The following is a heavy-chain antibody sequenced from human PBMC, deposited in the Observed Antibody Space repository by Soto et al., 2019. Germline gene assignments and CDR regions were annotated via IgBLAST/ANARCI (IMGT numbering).Heavy chain of an antibody. D-gene: IGHD4-17*01. CDR3: ARHYGGNSGADY. Sequence: QVQLVQSGAEVKKPGASVKVSCKASGYTFTSYYMHWVRQAPGQGLEWMGIINPSGGSTSYAQKFQVRVTMTRDTSTSPVYMELSSLRSEDTAVYYCARHYGGNSGADYWGQGTLVTVSS. CDR1: GYTFTSYY. V-gene: IGHV1-46*01. J-gene: IGHJ4*02. CDR2: INPSGGST.